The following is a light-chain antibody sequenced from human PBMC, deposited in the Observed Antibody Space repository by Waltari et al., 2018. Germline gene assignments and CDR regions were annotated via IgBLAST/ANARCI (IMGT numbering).Light chain of an antibody. CDR3: AAWDDSLSGAGV. Sequence: QSVLTQPPSASGTPGQRVTISCSGSSSNIGSNYVYWYQQLPGTAPKLLIYSNNPRPSGVPDRFSGSKSGTSASLAISGLRSEDEADYYCAAWDDSLSGAGVFGGGTKLTV. V-gene: IGLV1-47*02. CDR1: SSNIGSNY. CDR2: SNN. J-gene: IGLJ3*02.